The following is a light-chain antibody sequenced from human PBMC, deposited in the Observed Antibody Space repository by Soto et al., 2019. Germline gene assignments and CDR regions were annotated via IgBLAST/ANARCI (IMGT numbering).Light chain of an antibody. CDR1: SSDVGSYNL. V-gene: IGLV2-23*01. Sequence: QSALTQPASVSGSPGQSITISCTGTSSDVGSYNLVSWYQQHPGKAPKLMIYEGSKRPSGVSNRFSGSKSGSTASLTISGLQAEDEADYYCCSYAGSSTPLYVFGTGTKLTVL. CDR3: CSYAGSSTPLYV. CDR2: EGS. J-gene: IGLJ1*01.